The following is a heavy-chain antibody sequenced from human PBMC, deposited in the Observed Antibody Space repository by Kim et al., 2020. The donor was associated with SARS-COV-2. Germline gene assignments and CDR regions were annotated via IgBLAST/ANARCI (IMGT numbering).Heavy chain of an antibody. J-gene: IGHJ4*02. D-gene: IGHD3-22*01. Sequence: GGSLRLSCAASGFTFSSYAMSWVRQAPGKGLEWVSAISGSGGSTYYADSVKGRFTISRDNSKNTLYLQMNSLRAEDTAVYYCAKDYYDSSGGILFDYWGQGTLVTVSS. V-gene: IGHV3-23*01. CDR1: GFTFSSYA. CDR2: ISGSGGST. CDR3: AKDYYDSSGGILFDY.